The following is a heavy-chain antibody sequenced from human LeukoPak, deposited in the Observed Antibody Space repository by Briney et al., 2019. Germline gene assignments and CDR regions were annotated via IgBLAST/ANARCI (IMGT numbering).Heavy chain of an antibody. CDR1: GFTFNAFG. V-gene: IGHV3-23*01. D-gene: IGHD6-13*01. J-gene: IGHJ4*02. CDR2: IGTTSGAT. CDR3: AKWSSSSWYDY. Sequence: GGSLRLSCAASGFTFNAFGMNWVRQAPGKGLEWVSYIGTTSGATYYADSVKGRFTISRDNSKNTLYLQMNSLRAEDTAIYYCAKWSSSSWYDYWGQGTLVTVSS.